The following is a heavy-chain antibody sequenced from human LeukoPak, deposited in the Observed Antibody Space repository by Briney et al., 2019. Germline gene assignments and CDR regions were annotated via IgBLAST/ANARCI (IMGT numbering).Heavy chain of an antibody. CDR2: IHYSGGV. CDR1: GASITGFF. Sequence: PSQTLPLTCTVSGASITGFFLDWIRQPPGKGLEWIGYIHYSGGVRYNPSFESRVTMSIDTSKNQFSLIMTSVTAADTAVYYCARASTYGLASSFYAGFDYWGQGALVSVSA. CDR3: ARASTYGLASSFYAGFDY. D-gene: IGHD3-10*01. J-gene: IGHJ4*02. V-gene: IGHV4-59*01.